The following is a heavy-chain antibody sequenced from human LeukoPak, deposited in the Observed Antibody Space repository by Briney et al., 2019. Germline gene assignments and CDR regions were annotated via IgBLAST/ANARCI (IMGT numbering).Heavy chain of an antibody. CDR1: GFTFSSYA. CDR2: ISGSGGST. CDR3: AREPRGSYQQYYFDY. J-gene: IGHJ4*02. V-gene: IGHV3-23*01. Sequence: QTGGSLRLSCAASGFTFSSYAMSWVRQAPGKGLEWVSAISGSGGSTYYADSVKGRFTISRDNSKNTLYLQMGSLRAEDMAVYYCAREPRGSYQQYYFDYWGQGTLVTVSS. D-gene: IGHD1-26*01.